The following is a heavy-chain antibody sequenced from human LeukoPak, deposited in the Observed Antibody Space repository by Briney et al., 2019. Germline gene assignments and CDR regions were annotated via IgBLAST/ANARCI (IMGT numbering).Heavy chain of an antibody. J-gene: IGHJ5*02. CDR1: GGSFGGYY. CDR3: ARGPRIYDFWSGYLS. V-gene: IGHV4-34*01. Sequence: ETLSLTCAVYGGSFGGYYWSWIRQPPGKGLEWIGEINHSGSTNYNPSLKSRVTISVDTSKNQFSLKLSSVTAADTAVYYCARGPRIYDFWSGYLSWGQGTLVTVSS. D-gene: IGHD3-3*01. CDR2: INHSGST.